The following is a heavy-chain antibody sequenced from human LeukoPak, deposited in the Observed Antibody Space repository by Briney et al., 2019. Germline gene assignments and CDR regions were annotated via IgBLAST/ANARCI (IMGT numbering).Heavy chain of an antibody. CDR2: INHSGST. D-gene: IGHD6-13*01. V-gene: IGHV4-34*01. CDR3: ARRIFRGSSFLS. CDR1: GGSFSGYY. J-gene: IGHJ3*01. Sequence: SETLSLTCAVYGGSFSGYYWSWIRQPPGKGLEWIGEINHSGSTNYNPSLKSRVTISVDTPKNQFSLKLSSVTAADTAVYYCARRIFRGSSFLSWGQGTMVTVSS.